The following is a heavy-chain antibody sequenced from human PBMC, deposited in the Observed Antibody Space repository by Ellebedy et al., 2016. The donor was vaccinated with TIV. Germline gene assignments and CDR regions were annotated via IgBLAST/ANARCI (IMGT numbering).Heavy chain of an antibody. D-gene: IGHD3-3*02. CDR2: IWYDGSNK. CDR1: GFTFSSYG. Sequence: GESLKISCAASGFTFSSYGMHWVRQAPGKGLEWVAVIWYDGSNKYYADSVKGRFTISRDNSKNTLYLQMNSLRAEDTAVYYCAILGGLPRDSHYYYYYGMDVWGQGTTVTVSS. V-gene: IGHV3-33*08. CDR3: AILGGLPRDSHYYYYYGMDV. J-gene: IGHJ6*02.